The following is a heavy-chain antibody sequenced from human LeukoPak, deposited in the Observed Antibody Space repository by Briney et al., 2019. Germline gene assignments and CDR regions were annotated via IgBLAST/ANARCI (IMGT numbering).Heavy chain of an antibody. CDR2: INTNTGNP. V-gene: IGHV7-4-1*02. D-gene: IGHD3-22*01. Sequence: GASVKVSCKASGYTFTSYAMNWVRQAPGQGLEWMGWINTNTGNPKYTQGFTGRFVFSLDTSVSTAYLQISSLKAEDTAMYYCARVGHYDSSGYYHFDYWGQGTLVTVSS. CDR1: GYTFTSYA. CDR3: ARVGHYDSSGYYHFDY. J-gene: IGHJ4*02.